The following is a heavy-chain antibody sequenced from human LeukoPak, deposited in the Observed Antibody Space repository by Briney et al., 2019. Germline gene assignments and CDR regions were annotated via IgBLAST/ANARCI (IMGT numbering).Heavy chain of an antibody. D-gene: IGHD2-15*01. J-gene: IGHJ5*02. Sequence: ASMKVSCKASGYTFTSYGISWVRQAPGQGLEWMGWISAYNGNTNYAQKLQGRVTMTTDTSTSTAYMELRSLRSDDTAVYYCARVGYCSGGSCYGNWFDPWGQGTLVTVSS. CDR3: ARVGYCSGGSCYGNWFDP. V-gene: IGHV1-18*01. CDR1: GYTFTSYG. CDR2: ISAYNGNT.